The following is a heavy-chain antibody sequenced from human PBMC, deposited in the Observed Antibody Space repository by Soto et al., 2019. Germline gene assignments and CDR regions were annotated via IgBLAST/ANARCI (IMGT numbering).Heavy chain of an antibody. CDR1: GFNFHTYT. CDR2: ISGTSETI. Sequence: DVQLVESGGGLVKPGGSLRLSCAASGFNFHTYTMTWVRQAPGKGLEWVSYISGTSETIFYADSVKGRFTISRDNAKNSLYLKLNSLRDEETAVYSCETGYCRSDNCHFTHWGQGTLVTVSS. J-gene: IGHJ4*02. V-gene: IGHV3-48*02. D-gene: IGHD2-2*03. CDR3: ETGYCRSDNCHFTH.